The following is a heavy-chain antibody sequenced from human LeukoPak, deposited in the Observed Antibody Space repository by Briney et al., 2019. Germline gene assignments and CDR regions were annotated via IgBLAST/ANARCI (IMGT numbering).Heavy chain of an antibody. CDR1: GNYW. CDR3: AIDPNWETHN. CDR2: INSDGSWT. J-gene: IGHJ4*02. D-gene: IGHD7-27*01. Sequence: GGSLRLSCAASGNYWMHWVRQAPGKGLVWVSHINSDGSWTSYADSVKGRFTISRDNSKNTLYLQMTNLRVDDTALYYCAIDPNWETHNWGQGVLVTVSS. V-gene: IGHV3-74*01.